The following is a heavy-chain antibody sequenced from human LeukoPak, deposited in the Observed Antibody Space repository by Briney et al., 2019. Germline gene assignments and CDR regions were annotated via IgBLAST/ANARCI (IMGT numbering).Heavy chain of an antibody. J-gene: IGHJ4*02. D-gene: IGHD3-3*01. Sequence: SETLSLTCTVSGGSISSNSYYWGWIRQPPGKGLEWIGSIYYSGSTYYNPSLKSRVTISVDTSKNQFSLKLYSVTAADTAVYYCARDGDFWSGYFSLGYWGQGTLVTVSS. CDR1: GGSISSNSYY. V-gene: IGHV4-39*07. CDR2: IYYSGST. CDR3: ARDGDFWSGYFSLGY.